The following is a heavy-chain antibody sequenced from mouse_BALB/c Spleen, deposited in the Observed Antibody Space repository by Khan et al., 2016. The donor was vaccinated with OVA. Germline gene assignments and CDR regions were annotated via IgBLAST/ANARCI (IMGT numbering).Heavy chain of an antibody. V-gene: IGHV1S132*01. Sequence: QVRLQQSGAELVRPGASVKLSCKTSGYIFTSYWIHWIKQRPGQGLEWIARIYPGTDNTYYNERLKDKATLTADKSSSTAYMQLSSLKSEASAVYVGAREEALYYFDYWGHGTTLTVSS. J-gene: IGHJ2*01. D-gene: IGHD3-2*02. CDR1: GYIFTSYW. CDR2: IYPGTDNT. CDR3: AREEALYYFDY.